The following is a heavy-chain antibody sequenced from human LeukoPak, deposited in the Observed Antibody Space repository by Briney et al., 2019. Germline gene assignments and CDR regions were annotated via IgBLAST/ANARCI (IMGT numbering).Heavy chain of an antibody. D-gene: IGHD2-21*02. CDR3: ARGGDWLFDY. CDR2: IHHSKSS. J-gene: IGHJ4*02. Sequence: GSLRLSCAASGFIFSSYWMHWVRQAPGKGLEWIGEIHHSKSSNYYPSLKSRVTISVDKSKNQFSLELNSVTAADTAVYYCARGGDWLFDYWGQGILVTVSS. V-gene: IGHV4-4*02. CDR1: GFIFSSYW.